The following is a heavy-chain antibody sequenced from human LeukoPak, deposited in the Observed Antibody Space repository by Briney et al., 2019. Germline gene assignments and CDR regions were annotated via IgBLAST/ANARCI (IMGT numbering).Heavy chain of an antibody. CDR3: ARTHIVVVTAILGIDY. CDR1: GFTFSSYA. D-gene: IGHD2-21*02. J-gene: IGHJ4*02. Sequence: GGSLRLSCAASGFTFSSYAMHWVRQAPGKGLEWVAVISYDGSNKYYADSVKGRFTISRDNSKNTLYLQMNSLRAEDTAVYYCARTHIVVVTAILGIDYWGQGTLVTVSS. CDR2: ISYDGSNK. V-gene: IGHV3-30*04.